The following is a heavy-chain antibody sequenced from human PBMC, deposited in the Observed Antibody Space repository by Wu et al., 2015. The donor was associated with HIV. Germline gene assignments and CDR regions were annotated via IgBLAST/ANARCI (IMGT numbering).Heavy chain of an antibody. J-gene: IGHJ4*02. D-gene: IGHD6-6*01. CDR2: IIPIFGTA. CDR1: GYTFFAYY. Sequence: VQMVQSETEVKKHGASVKISCKTSGYTFFAYYIHWVRQAPGQGLEWMGGIIPIFGTANYAQKFQGRVTITADESTSTAYMELSSLRSEDTAVYYCARSGIAARPFDYWGQGTLVTVSS. V-gene: IGHV1-69*01. CDR3: ARSGIAARPFDY.